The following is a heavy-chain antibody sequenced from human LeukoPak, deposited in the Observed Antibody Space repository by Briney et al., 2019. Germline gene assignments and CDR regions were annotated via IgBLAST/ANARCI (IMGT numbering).Heavy chain of an antibody. J-gene: IGHJ5*02. V-gene: IGHV4-31*03. CDR1: GETVGSGAYY. Sequence: SETLSLTCSVSGETVGSGAYYWSWIRQHPGKGLEWIGNIYYSGSTYYNPTLRSRLTISVDTSNNQFSLKMTSVTAADMAVYYCARGGVAARLMYGFQNWFDPWGQGTLVTVSS. CDR3: ARGGVAARLMYGFQNWFDP. CDR2: IYYSGST. D-gene: IGHD6-6*01.